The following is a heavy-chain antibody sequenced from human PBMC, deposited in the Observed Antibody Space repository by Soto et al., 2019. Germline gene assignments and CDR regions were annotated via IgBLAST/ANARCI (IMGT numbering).Heavy chain of an antibody. CDR2: ISAYNGNT. V-gene: IGHV1-18*01. CDR1: GYTFTSYG. Sequence: QVQLVQSGAEVKKPGASVKVSCKASGYTFTSYGISWVRQAPGQGLEWMGWISAYNGNTNYAQRLQGRVTMTTDTPTSTLYMALRSLRSDDTAVYYSARDVRGHYYYYGMDVWGQGTTVTVSS. D-gene: IGHD5-12*01. CDR3: ARDVRGHYYYYGMDV. J-gene: IGHJ6*02.